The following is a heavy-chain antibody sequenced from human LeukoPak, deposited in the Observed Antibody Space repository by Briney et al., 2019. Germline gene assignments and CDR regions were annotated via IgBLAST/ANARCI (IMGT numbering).Heavy chain of an antibody. CDR1: GYSISSGYY. J-gene: IGHJ4*02. V-gene: IGHV4-38-2*02. Sequence: KSSETLSLTCTVSGYSISSGYYWGWIRPPPGKGLEWIGSIYHSGSTYYNPSLKSRVTISVDTSKNQFSLKLSSVTAADTAVYYCARDPGGNPFDYWGQGTLVTVSS. CDR3: ARDPGGNPFDY. D-gene: IGHD4-23*01. CDR2: IYHSGST.